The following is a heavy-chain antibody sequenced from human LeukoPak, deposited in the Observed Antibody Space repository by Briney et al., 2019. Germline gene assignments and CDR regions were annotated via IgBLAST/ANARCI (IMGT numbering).Heavy chain of an antibody. V-gene: IGHV4-34*01. J-gene: IGHJ4*02. D-gene: IGHD1-26*01. Sequence: SETLSLTCAVYGGSFSGYYWTWIRQPPGKGLEWIGEIIDTGSTKYNSSLKSRVTISVDTSKNQFSLSLDSVTAADTAVYYCARGVVGYWGQGTLVTVSS. CDR3: ARGVVGY. CDR2: IIDTGST. CDR1: GGSFSGYY.